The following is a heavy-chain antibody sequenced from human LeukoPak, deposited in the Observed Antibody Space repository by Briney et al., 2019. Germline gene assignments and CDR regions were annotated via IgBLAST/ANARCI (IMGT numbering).Heavy chain of an antibody. V-gene: IGHV3-9*01. CDR1: GFTFDDYA. CDR3: AKDGSMDYFDY. J-gene: IGHJ4*02. Sequence: GGSLRLSCAASGFTFDDYAMHWVRQAPGKGLEWVSGISWNSGSIGYADSVKGRFTISRDNAKNSLYLQMNSLRAEDTALYYCAKDGSMDYFDYWGQGTLVTVSS. D-gene: IGHD2-8*01. CDR2: ISWNSGSI.